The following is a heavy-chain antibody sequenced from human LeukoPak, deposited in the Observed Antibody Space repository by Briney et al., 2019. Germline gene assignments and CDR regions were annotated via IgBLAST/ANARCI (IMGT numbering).Heavy chain of an antibody. Sequence: SETLSLTCTVSGGSISSYYWSWLRQPPGKGLEWIGYIYYSGSTYYNPSLKSRVTISVDTSKNQFSLKLSSVTAADTAVYYCARLVAAAGRQADYWGQGTLVTVSS. CDR3: ARLVAAAGRQADY. CDR1: GGSISSYY. D-gene: IGHD6-13*01. J-gene: IGHJ4*02. V-gene: IGHV4-59*12. CDR2: IYYSGST.